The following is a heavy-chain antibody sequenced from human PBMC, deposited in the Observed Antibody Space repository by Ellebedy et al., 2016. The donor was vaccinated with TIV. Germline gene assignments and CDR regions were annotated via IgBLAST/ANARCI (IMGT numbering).Heavy chain of an antibody. CDR3: ASTPFSAGSGYHPHDY. D-gene: IGHD5-12*01. CDR1: GGSISSGDYY. J-gene: IGHJ4*02. Sequence: MPSETLSLTCTVSGGSISSGDYYWSWIRQPPGKGLEWIGYIYYSGSTYYNPSLKSRVTISVDTSKNQFSLKLSSVTAADTAVFYCASTPFSAGSGYHPHDYWGQGILVTVSS. V-gene: IGHV4-30-4*01. CDR2: IYYSGST.